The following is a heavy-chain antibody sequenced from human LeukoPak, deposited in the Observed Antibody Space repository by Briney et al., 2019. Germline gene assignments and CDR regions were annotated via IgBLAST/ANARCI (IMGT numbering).Heavy chain of an antibody. D-gene: IGHD1-20*01. V-gene: IGHV3-33*01. Sequence: GGSLRLSCAASGFTFSSDGMHWVRQAPGKGLEWVALTWFDGSREYYGDSVKSRFTISRETSKNTLHLQMCSLSADDTVVYFCARESGITRIQRALDYWGQGTLVTVSS. CDR3: ARESGITRIQRALDY. CDR1: GFTFSSDG. CDR2: TWFDGSRE. J-gene: IGHJ4*02.